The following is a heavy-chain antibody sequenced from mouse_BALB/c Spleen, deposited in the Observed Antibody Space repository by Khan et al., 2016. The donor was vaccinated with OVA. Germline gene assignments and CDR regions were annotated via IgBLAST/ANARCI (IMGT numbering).Heavy chain of an antibody. V-gene: IGHV1S41*01. J-gene: IGHJ2*01. CDR3: ASSEGTYGNYAY. D-gene: IGHD2-1*01. CDR1: GYTFTSYW. CDR2: IAPGSGDA. Sequence: DLVQPGASVKLSCTASGYTFTSYWINWIKQRPRQGLEWLGRIAPGSGDAYYNELFKDKATLTVDPSSNTAYIQLSSLSSEDSAVYYCASSEGTYGNYAYWGQGTTLTVSS.